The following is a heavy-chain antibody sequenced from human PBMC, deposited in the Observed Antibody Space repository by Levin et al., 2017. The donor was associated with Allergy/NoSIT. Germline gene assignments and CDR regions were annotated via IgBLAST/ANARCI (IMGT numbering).Heavy chain of an antibody. J-gene: IGHJ4*02. Sequence: GESLKISCAASGFTFSSYAMHWVRQAPGKGLEWVAVISYDGSNKYYADSVKGRFTISRDNSKNTLYLQMNSLRAEDTAVYYCARGFLLKYQLLLGGYFDYWGQGTLDTVSS. CDR1: GFTFSSYA. D-gene: IGHD2-2*01. V-gene: IGHV3-30-3*01. CDR3: ARGFLLKYQLLLGGYFDY. CDR2: ISYDGSNK.